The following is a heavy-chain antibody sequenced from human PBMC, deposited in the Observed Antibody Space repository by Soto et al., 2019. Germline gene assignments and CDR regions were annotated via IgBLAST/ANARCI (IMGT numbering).Heavy chain of an antibody. Sequence: ASVKVSCKASGYTFTGYYMHWVRQAPGQGLEWMGWINPNSGGTNYAQKFQGWVTMTRDTSISTAYMELSRLRSDDTAVYYCARGLQYLTSPNYYYMDVWGKGTTVTVSS. CDR1: GYTFTGYY. V-gene: IGHV1-2*04. J-gene: IGHJ6*03. CDR2: INPNSGGT. CDR3: ARGLQYLTSPNYYYMDV. D-gene: IGHD4-4*01.